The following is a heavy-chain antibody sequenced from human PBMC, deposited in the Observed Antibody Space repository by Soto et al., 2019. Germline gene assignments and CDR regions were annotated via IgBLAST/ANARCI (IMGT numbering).Heavy chain of an antibody. V-gene: IGHV1-69*12. CDR2: IIPIFGTA. CDR1: GGTFSSYA. J-gene: IGHJ6*02. Sequence: QVQLVQSGAEVKKPGSSVKVSCKASGGTFSSYAISWVRQAPGQGIEWMGGIIPIFGTANYAQKFQGRVTITADESTSTAYMELSSLRSEDTAVYYCARHPPAVYYYGMDVWGQGTTVTVSS. CDR3: ARHPPAVYYYGMDV.